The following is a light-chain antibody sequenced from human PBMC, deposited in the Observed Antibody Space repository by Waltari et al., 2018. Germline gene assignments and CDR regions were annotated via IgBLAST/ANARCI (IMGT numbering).Light chain of an antibody. V-gene: IGLV1-47*01. J-gene: IGLJ2*01. CDR3: AAWDDSLSGLVV. Sequence: QSVLTQPPSASGTPGQTVTISCSGSSSTIGSNYVYWYPQPPGTAPKLLIYRNNQRPSGVPDRFSGSKSGTSASLAISGLRSEDEADYYCAAWDDSLSGLVVFGGGTKLTVL. CDR1: SSTIGSNY. CDR2: RNN.